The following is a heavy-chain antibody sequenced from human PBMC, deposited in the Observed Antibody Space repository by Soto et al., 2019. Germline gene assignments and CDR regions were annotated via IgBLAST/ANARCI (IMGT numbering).Heavy chain of an antibody. V-gene: IGHV1-69*12. D-gene: IGHD4-4*01. Sequence: QVQLVQSGAEVKKPGSSVKVPCKASGGTFSSYAISWVRQAPGQGLEWVGGIIPIFGTANYAQKFQGRVTITADESTSTAYMELSSLRSEDTAVYYCARDNPPQWYSRYYYGMDVWGQGTTVTVSS. CDR2: IIPIFGTA. J-gene: IGHJ6*02. CDR1: GGTFSSYA. CDR3: ARDNPPQWYSRYYYGMDV.